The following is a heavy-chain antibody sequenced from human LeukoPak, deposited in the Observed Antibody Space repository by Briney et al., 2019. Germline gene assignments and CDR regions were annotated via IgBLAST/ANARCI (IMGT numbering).Heavy chain of an antibody. Sequence: GGSLRLSCAASGFTFSSYSMHWVRQAPGKGLEWVSSISSSSSYIYYADSVKGRLTIFRDNAKNSLYLQMNSLRAEDTAVYYCARDLLWQEDYYYYGMDGRGQGTTVSVCS. D-gene: IGHD1-26*01. V-gene: IGHV3-21*01. CDR3: ARDLLWQEDYYYYGMDG. CDR1: GFTFSSYS. CDR2: ISSSSSYI. J-gene: IGHJ6*02.